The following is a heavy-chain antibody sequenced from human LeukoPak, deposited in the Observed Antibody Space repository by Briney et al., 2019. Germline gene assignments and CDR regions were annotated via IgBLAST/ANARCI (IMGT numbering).Heavy chain of an antibody. Sequence: VASVKVSCKASGYTFTINYIHWVRQAPGQGLEWMGMIYPRDGSTSYAQKFQGRVTVTRDTSTSTVHMELSGLRSEDTAVYYCARDQEGFDYWGQRTLVTVSS. V-gene: IGHV1-46*01. J-gene: IGHJ4*02. CDR1: GYTFTINY. CDR3: ARDQEGFDY. CDR2: IYPRDGST.